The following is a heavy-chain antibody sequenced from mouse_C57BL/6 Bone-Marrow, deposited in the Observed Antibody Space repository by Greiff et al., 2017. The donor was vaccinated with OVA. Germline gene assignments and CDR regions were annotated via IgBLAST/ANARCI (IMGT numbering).Heavy chain of an antibody. Sequence: EVQLVESGGGLVKPGGSLKLSCAASGFTFSDYGMHWVRQAPEKGLEWVAYISSGSSTIYYADTVKGRFTIARDNAKNTLCLQMTSLRSEDTAMYYCARADGAWFAYWGQGTLVTVSA. CDR3: ARADGAWFAY. CDR2: ISSGSSTI. D-gene: IGHD2-3*01. V-gene: IGHV5-17*01. J-gene: IGHJ3*01. CDR1: GFTFSDYG.